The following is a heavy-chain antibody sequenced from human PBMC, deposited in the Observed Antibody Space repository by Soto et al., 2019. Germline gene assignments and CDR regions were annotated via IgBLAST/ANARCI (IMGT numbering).Heavy chain of an antibody. CDR2: ISDSGGRT. D-gene: IGHD3-10*01. Sequence: LRLSCAASGFTFSTYAMSWVRQAPGKGLEWVSTISDSGGRTYYAASVKGRFTISRDNSKNTLYLLMNSLSAEDTALYYCAKFHGSGTYYNFPDYWGQGTLVTVSS. CDR3: AKFHGSGTYYNFPDY. J-gene: IGHJ4*02. CDR1: GFTFSTYA. V-gene: IGHV3-23*01.